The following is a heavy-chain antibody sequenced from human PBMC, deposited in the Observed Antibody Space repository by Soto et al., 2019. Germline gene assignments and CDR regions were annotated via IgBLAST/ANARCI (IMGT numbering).Heavy chain of an antibody. Sequence: SETLSLTFNLSGDSISSSSRYYWGWIRQPPGKGLEYIGSIYYSGNTYYNPSLESRLTISVDTSKDQFSLRLTSVTAADTAVYFCARHYITATGLFVSTLTGYYFDFWGQGTLVTVSS. D-gene: IGHD6-13*01. CDR2: IYYSGNT. J-gene: IGHJ4*02. V-gene: IGHV4-39*01. CDR1: GDSISSSSRYY. CDR3: ARHYITATGLFVSTLTGYYFDF.